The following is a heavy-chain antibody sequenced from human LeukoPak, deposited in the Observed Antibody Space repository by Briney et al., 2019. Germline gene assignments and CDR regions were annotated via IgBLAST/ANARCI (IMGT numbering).Heavy chain of an antibody. CDR1: GYTFTSYY. D-gene: IGHD1-26*01. V-gene: IGHV1-46*01. CDR3: GVGATWGGNWFDP. CDR2: INPSGGST. Sequence: ASVKVSCKASGYTFTSYYMHWVRQAPGPRLNWMAIINPSGGSTSYAQQFQRRVTMTRDTSTSTVYMELSSLRSEDTAVYYCGVGATWGGNWFDPWGQGTLVTVSS. J-gene: IGHJ5*02.